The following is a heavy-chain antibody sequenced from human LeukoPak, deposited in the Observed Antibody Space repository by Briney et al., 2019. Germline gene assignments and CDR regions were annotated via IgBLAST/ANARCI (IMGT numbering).Heavy chain of an antibody. CDR2: IKQDGSEK. CDR1: GFTFMNYW. J-gene: IGHJ2*01. Sequence: GGSLRLSCAGSGFTFMNYWMSWVRQAPGKGLEWVANIKQDGSEKYYVDSVKGRFTISRDNAKNSLSLQMSSLRAEDTAVYYCARHFHPAETTGGYFDLWGRGTLVTVSA. CDR3: ARHFHPAETTGGYFDL. D-gene: IGHD4-17*01. V-gene: IGHV3-7*01.